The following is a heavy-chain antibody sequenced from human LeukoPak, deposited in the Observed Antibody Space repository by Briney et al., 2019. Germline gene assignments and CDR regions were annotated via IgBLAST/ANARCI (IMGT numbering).Heavy chain of an antibody. CDR1: GGSINDYY. D-gene: IGHD5-18*01. V-gene: IGHV4-59*01. CDR2: IYYSGTT. J-gene: IGHJ4*02. Sequence: SETLSLTCTVSGGSINDYYWSWIRQPPGEGLEWIGNIYYSGTTSYNPSLESRVIISVDTSKNQFSLKLNSVTAADTAAYYCARVEDTAMADYWGQGTLVTVSS. CDR3: ARVEDTAMADY.